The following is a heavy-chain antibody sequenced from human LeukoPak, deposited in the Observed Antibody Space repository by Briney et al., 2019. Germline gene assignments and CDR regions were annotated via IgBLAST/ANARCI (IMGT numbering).Heavy chain of an antibody. CDR3: ATYKPGGCFDP. Sequence: SETLSLTCTVSGGSISSYYWTWIRQPAGKGLEWIGRIYTSGSTNYNPSLKSRVTISVDKSKNQFSLKLSSVTAADTAVYYCATYKPGGCFDPWGQGTLVTVSS. CDR1: GGSISSYY. CDR2: IYTSGST. D-gene: IGHD3-16*01. V-gene: IGHV4-4*07. J-gene: IGHJ5*02.